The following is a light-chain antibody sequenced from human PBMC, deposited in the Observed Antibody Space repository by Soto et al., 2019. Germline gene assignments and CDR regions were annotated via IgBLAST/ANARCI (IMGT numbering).Light chain of an antibody. J-gene: IGLJ2*01. CDR1: SSDFGGYHY. CDR3: SSYTSSSTYVI. CDR2: EVS. Sequence: QSVLTQPASVSGSPGQSITISCTGSSSDFGGYHYVSWYQQHPGKAPKLMIYEVSSRPSGVSNRFSASKSGNTASLTISGLQAEDEADYYCSSYTSSSTYVIFGGGTKVTVL. V-gene: IGLV2-14*01.